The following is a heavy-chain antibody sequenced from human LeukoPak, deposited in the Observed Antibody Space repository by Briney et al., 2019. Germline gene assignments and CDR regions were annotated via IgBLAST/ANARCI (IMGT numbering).Heavy chain of an antibody. CDR1: GYTFTSYY. CDR3: ARGVPFLDF. CDR2: INPSGGST. Sequence: ASVNVSCTASGYTFTSYYMHWVRQAPGQGLEWMGIINPSGGSTSYAQKFQDRLTMTRDTSTSTVYMQLSSLRSEDTAVYYCARGVPFLDFWGQGTLVTVSS. V-gene: IGHV1-46*01. D-gene: IGHD3-3*01. J-gene: IGHJ4*02.